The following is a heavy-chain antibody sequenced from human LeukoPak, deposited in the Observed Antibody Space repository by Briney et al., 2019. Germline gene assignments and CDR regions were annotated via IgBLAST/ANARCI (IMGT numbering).Heavy chain of an antibody. D-gene: IGHD2-15*01. CDR2: INPNSGGT. CDR3: ARDHCSGGSCYDFVDY. J-gene: IGHJ4*02. V-gene: IGHV1-2*06. CDR1: GYTFTGYY. Sequence: ASVKVSCKASGYTFTGYYMHWVRQAPGQGLEWMGRINPNSGGTKYAQKFQGRVTITRGRSISTAYMELSRLRSDDTAVYYCARDHCSGGSCYDFVDYWGQGTLVTVSS.